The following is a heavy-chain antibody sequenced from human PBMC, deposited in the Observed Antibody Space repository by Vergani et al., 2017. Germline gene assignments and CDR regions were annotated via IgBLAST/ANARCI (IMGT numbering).Heavy chain of an antibody. D-gene: IGHD6-6*01. CDR1: GFTFDDYA. V-gene: IGHV3-9*01. J-gene: IGHJ6*02. Sequence: EVQLVESGGGLVQPGRSLRLSCAASGFTFDDYAMHWVRQAPGKGLEWVSGISWNSGSIGYANSVKGRFTISRDNAKKSLYLQMNSLRAEDTAVYYCARDRRRPLDYYYYGMDVWSQGTTVTVSS. CDR2: ISWNSGSI. CDR3: ARDRRRPLDYYYYGMDV.